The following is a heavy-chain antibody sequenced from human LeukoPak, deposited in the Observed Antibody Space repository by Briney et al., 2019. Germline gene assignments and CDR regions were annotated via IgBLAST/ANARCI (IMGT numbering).Heavy chain of an antibody. Sequence: SETLSLTCTVSGGSISGHYWGWIRQPPGKGLEWIGYIPYSGRTDYKPSLKSRLTPSVDTSRSRFSLKLRSVGAADTAVYYCVRENYFDKWGQGTLVTVSS. CDR3: VRENYFDK. CDR1: GGSISGHY. CDR2: IPYSGRT. V-gene: IGHV4-59*11. J-gene: IGHJ4*02.